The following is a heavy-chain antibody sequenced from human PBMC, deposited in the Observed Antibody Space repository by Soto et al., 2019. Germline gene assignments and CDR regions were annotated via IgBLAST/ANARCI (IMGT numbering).Heavy chain of an antibody. V-gene: IGHV1-69*01. CDR1: GGTFSSYA. CDR3: AREGGNVWLRPYYYYGMDV. Sequence: QVQLVQSGAEVKKPGSSVKVSCKASGGTFSSYAISWVRQAPGQGLEWMGGIIPIFGTANYAQKFQGRVTITADESTSTAYMELSSLRSEDTAVYYCAREGGNVWLRPYYYYGMDVWGQGTTVTVSS. J-gene: IGHJ6*02. CDR2: IIPIFGTA. D-gene: IGHD5-12*01.